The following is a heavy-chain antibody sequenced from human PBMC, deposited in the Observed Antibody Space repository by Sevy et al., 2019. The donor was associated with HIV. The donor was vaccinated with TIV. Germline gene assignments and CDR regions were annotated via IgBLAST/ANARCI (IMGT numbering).Heavy chain of an antibody. V-gene: IGHV3-30-3*01. J-gene: IGHJ1*01. D-gene: IGHD1-1*01. CDR1: GFTFTLYS. CDR2: ISFDGSNK. Sequence: GGSLRLSCAASGFTFTLYSMHWVRQAPGKGLEWVATISFDGSNKHYADSVKGRFTISRDNSQNSLYLQMISLRTEDTAVYYCALERLSSDVAEYFQNWGQGTLVTVSS. CDR3: ALERLSSDVAEYFQN.